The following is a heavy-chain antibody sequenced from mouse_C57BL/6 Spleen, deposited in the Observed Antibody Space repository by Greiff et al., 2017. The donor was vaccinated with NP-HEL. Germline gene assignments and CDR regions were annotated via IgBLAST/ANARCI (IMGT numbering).Heavy chain of an antibody. Sequence: EVQLQQSGPELVKPGASVKISCKASGYTFTDYYMNWVKQSHGKSLEWIGDINPNNGGTSYNQKFKGKATLTVDKSSSTAYMELRSLTSEYSAVYYWARGITTVVATGYYAMDYWGQGTSVTVSS. D-gene: IGHD1-1*01. CDR3: ARGITTVVATGYYAMDY. V-gene: IGHV1-26*01. J-gene: IGHJ4*01. CDR2: INPNNGGT. CDR1: GYTFTDYY.